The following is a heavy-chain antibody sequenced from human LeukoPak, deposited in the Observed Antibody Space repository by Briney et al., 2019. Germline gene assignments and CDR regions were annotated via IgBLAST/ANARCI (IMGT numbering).Heavy chain of an antibody. J-gene: IGHJ6*03. CDR2: INPNSGGT. CDR3: ARDSGPNCSGGSCYSHYYYYMDV. D-gene: IGHD2-15*01. CDR1: GYTFTGYY. Sequence: GASVKVSCKASGYTFTGYYMHWVRQAPGQGLEWMGWINPNSGGTNYAQKFQGRVTMTRDTSISTAYMELSRLRSDDTAVYYCARDSGPNCSGGSCYSHYYYYMDVWGKGTTVTVSS. V-gene: IGHV1-2*02.